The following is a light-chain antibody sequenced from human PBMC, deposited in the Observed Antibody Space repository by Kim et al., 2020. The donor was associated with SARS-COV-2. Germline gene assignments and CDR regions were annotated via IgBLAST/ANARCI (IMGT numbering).Light chain of an antibody. V-gene: IGKV3D-15*01. CDR3: QQYNNGPPLT. J-gene: IGKJ4*01. Sequence: EIVMTQSPATLSLSPGERATLSCRASQSVSSNLAGCQQKTRQAPRRLIYGASTRGTGIPARFSGSGSGTEFTLTISSLQSADFAVYYCQQYNNGPPLTFGGGTKVDIK. CDR2: GAS. CDR1: QSVSSN.